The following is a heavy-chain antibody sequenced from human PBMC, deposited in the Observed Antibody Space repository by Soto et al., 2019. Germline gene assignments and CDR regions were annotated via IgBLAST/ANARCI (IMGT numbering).Heavy chain of an antibody. D-gene: IGHD2-2*01. J-gene: IGHJ6*03. Sequence: SETLSLTCTVSGGSISSSSYYWGWIRQPPGKGLEWIGSIYYSGSTYYNPSLKSRVTISVDTSKNQFSLKLSSVTAADTAVYYCARQPYCSSTSCAYYYYYMDVWGKGTTVTVSS. CDR2: IYYSGST. CDR3: ARQPYCSSTSCAYYYYYMDV. V-gene: IGHV4-39*01. CDR1: GGSISSSSYY.